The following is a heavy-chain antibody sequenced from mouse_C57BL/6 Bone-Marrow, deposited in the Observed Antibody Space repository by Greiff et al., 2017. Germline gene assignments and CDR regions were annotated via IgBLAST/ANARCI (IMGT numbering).Heavy chain of an antibody. J-gene: IGHJ1*03. V-gene: IGHV15-2*01. CDR2: ILPSIGRT. CDR1: DSEVFPIAY. Sequence: QVQLQQSGSELRRPGSSVKLSCKDFDSEVFPIAYMSWVRQKPGHGFEWIGGILPSIGRTIYGEKFEDKATLDADTLSNTAYLELNSLTSEDSAIYYCARPPIYYYGSRWYFDVWGTGTTVTVSS. D-gene: IGHD1-1*01. CDR3: ARPPIYYYGSRWYFDV.